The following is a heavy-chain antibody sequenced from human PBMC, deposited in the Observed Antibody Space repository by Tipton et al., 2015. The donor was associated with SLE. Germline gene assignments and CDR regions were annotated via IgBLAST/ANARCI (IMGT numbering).Heavy chain of an antibody. J-gene: IGHJ6*03. Sequence: LRLSCAVYGGSFSGYYWSWIRQPPGKGLEWIGRIYTSGSTNYNPSLKSRVTISVDTSKNQFSLKLSSVTAADTAVYYCARDPPLIVGATPYYYYYMDVWGKGTTVTVSS. V-gene: IGHV4-59*10. CDR3: ARDPPLIVGATPYYYYYMDV. CDR2: IYTSGST. CDR1: GGSFSGYY. D-gene: IGHD1-26*01.